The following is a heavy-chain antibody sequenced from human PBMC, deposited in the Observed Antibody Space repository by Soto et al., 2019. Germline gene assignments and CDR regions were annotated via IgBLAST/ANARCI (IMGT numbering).Heavy chain of an antibody. Sequence: EVQLVESGGGLVQPGGSLRLSCAASGFTVSNNYRRWVRQAPGKGLEWVSLIYSGGATYYGDSVKGRFTNSRDNSKNTLDSQMNSLRAGDTGGYYRARSGDHNLVWGQGILVTVSS. CDR2: IYSGGAT. CDR1: GFTVSNNY. V-gene: IGHV3-66*01. J-gene: IGHJ4*02. CDR3: ARSGDHNLV. D-gene: IGHD3-10*01.